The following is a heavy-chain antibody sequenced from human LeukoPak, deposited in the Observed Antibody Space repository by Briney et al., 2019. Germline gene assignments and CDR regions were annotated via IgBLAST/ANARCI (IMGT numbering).Heavy chain of an antibody. CDR3: ARDGYSGSYYRFS. CDR2: TSKDGSDT. CDR1: GFTFSDSW. V-gene: IGHV3-74*01. J-gene: IGHJ4*02. Sequence: PGGSLRLSCAVSGFTFSDSWMHWVRQAPGKGPEWLSRTSKDGSDTVYADSAKGRLTASRDNAKNTVYLELTNLRPDDTALYYCARDGYSGSYYRFSWGRGTLVTVAS. D-gene: IGHD6-25*01.